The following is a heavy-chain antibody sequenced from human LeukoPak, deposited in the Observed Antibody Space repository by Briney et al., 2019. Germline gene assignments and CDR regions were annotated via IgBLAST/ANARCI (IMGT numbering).Heavy chain of an antibody. V-gene: IGHV4-31*03. Sequence: SETLSLTCTVSGGSINSGAYYWSWIRQHPGKGLEWIGYIYYSGSTYYNPSLKSRVTISIDTYKHQFSLKLSSVTAADAAVYFCARLNCSGGSCYSVDHWGQGTLITVSS. CDR2: IYYSGST. J-gene: IGHJ5*02. CDR3: ARLNCSGGSCYSVDH. CDR1: GGSINSGAYY. D-gene: IGHD2-15*01.